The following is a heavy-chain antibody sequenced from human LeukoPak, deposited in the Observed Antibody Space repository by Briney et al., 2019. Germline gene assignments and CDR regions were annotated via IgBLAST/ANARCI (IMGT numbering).Heavy chain of an antibody. J-gene: IGHJ4*02. Sequence: PGGSLRLSCAASGFTFSSYWMHWVRQAPGKGLVWVSRINSDGSSTSNADSVKGRFTISRDNAKNSLYLQMDSLRDDDTAVYYCARGGYSYGLDNWGQGTLVIVSS. CDR1: GFTFSSYW. CDR3: ARGGYSYGLDN. V-gene: IGHV3-74*01. CDR2: INSDGSST. D-gene: IGHD5-18*01.